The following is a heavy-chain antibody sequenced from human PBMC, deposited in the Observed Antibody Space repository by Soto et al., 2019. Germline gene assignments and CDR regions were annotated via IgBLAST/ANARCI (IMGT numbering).Heavy chain of an antibody. CDR1: GGSISTYY. Sequence: PSETLSLTCSVSGGSISTYYWSWIRQPPGKGLEWIGYVYYSGSTDYNPSLKSRVTISVDTSKNQFSLKLISVTAADTAVYYCAAGGGLPRYYWGQGTLVTVSS. CDR3: AAGGGLPRYY. CDR2: VYYSGST. J-gene: IGHJ4*02. D-gene: IGHD5-12*01. V-gene: IGHV4-59*01.